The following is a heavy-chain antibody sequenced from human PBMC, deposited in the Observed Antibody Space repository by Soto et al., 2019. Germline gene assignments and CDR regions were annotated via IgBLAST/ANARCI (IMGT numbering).Heavy chain of an antibody. CDR1: GCSINTGDYY. V-gene: IGHV4-30-4*01. J-gene: IGHJ6*04. Sequence: LSLTCTVSGCSINTGDYYWTWIRQPRGKGLEWIGYIYYSGTTYYNPSLKSRVSLSLDTSKNHFSLRLTSVTAADTAVYYCARGVDFEGVSAYGMDVWGKRTKVTLGS. CDR3: ARGVDFEGVSAYGMDV. D-gene: IGHD3-16*01. CDR2: IYYSGTT.